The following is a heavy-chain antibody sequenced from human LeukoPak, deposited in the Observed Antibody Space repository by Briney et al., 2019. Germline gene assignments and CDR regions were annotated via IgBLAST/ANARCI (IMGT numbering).Heavy chain of an antibody. CDR1: GFTFDDYA. D-gene: IGHD4-17*01. J-gene: IGHJ4*02. CDR2: ISWNSGSI. V-gene: IGHV3-9*01. Sequence: QSGGSLRLSCAASGFTFDDYAVHWVRQAPGKGLEWVSGISWNSGSIGYADSVKGRFTISKDNAKNSLYLQMNSLRAEDTALYYCAKGSTTVTKYYFDYWGQGTLVTVSS. CDR3: AKGSTTVTKYYFDY.